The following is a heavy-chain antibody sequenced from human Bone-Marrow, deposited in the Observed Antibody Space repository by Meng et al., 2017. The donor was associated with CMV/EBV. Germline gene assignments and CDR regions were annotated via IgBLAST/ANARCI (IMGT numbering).Heavy chain of an antibody. CDR1: GGTFTTYG. V-gene: IGHV1-69*05. J-gene: IGHJ6*02. D-gene: IGHD3-3*01. CDR2: IIPISGIL. Sequence: SVKVSCKASGGTFTTYGVSWVRQAPGQGLEWIGVIIPISGILNYAQNFQGRLTITTDESTNTAYMELSSLKSDDTAVYYCARGTSLFGVDLYYYYGMDVWGQGTTVTVSS. CDR3: ARGTSLFGVDLYYYYGMDV.